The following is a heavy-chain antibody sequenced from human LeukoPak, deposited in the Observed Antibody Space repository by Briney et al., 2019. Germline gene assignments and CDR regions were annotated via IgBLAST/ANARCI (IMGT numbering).Heavy chain of an antibody. CDR2: IWYDGSNK. CDR3: AKDYPSGWASYGSFRDWFDP. Sequence: GGSLRLSCAASGFTFSSYGMHWVRQAPGKGLEWVAVIWYDGSNKYYADSVKGRFTISRDNSKNTLYQQMNSLRAEDTAVYYCAKDYPSGWASYGSFRDWFDPLGQGTLVNVSS. D-gene: IGHD5-18*01. V-gene: IGHV3-33*06. J-gene: IGHJ5*01. CDR1: GFTFSSYG.